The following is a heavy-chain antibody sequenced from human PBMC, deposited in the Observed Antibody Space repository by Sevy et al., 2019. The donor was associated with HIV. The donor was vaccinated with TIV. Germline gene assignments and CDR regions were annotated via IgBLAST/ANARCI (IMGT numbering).Heavy chain of an antibody. CDR1: GFTFSSYE. Sequence: GGSLRLSCAASGFTFSSYEMNWVRQAPGKGLEWVSYISSSGSTIYYADSVKGRFTISRDNAKNSLYLQMNSLRAEDTAVYYSARRTGFYYGSGIYFDYWGQGTLVTVSS. V-gene: IGHV3-48*03. J-gene: IGHJ4*02. CDR2: ISSSGSTI. D-gene: IGHD3-10*01. CDR3: ARRTGFYYGSGIYFDY.